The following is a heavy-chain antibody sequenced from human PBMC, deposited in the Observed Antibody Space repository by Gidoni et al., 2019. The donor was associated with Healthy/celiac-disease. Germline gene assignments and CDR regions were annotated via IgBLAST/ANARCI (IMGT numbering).Heavy chain of an antibody. CDR1: GATFSSYA. V-gene: IGHV1-69*01. CDR3: ARASGIAAAGTGYYFDY. Sequence: QVQLVQSGAEVKKPGSSVKVSCKASGATFSSYAISWVRQAPGQGLEWMGGIIPICGTANYAQKFQGRVTITADESTSTAYMELSSLRSEDTAVYYCARASGIAAAGTGYYFDYWGQGTLVTVSS. J-gene: IGHJ4*02. D-gene: IGHD6-13*01. CDR2: IIPICGTA.